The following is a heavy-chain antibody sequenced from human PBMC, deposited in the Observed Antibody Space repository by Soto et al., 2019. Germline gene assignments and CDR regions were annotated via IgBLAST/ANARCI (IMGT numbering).Heavy chain of an antibody. J-gene: IGHJ4*02. CDR3: ASGTMVRGVIITLDY. D-gene: IGHD3-10*01. Sequence: ASVKVSCKASGYTFTSYGISWVRQAPGQGLEWMGGISAYNGNTNYAQKLQGRVTMTTDTSTSTAYMELSSLRSEDTAVYYCASGTMVRGVIITLDYWGQGTLVTVSS. V-gene: IGHV1-18*01. CDR1: GYTFTSYG. CDR2: ISAYNGNT.